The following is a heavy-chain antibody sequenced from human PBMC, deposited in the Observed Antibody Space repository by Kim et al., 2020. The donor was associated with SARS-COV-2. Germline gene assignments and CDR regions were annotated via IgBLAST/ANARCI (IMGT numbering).Heavy chain of an antibody. J-gene: IGHJ6*03. CDR1: GYTFTSYD. Sequence: ASVKVSCKASGYTFTSYDINWVRQATGQGLEWMGWMNPNSGNTGYAQKFQGRVTMTRNTSISTAYMELSSLRSEDTAVYYCARVGITMVQGVIINSDYYYNMCVWGRGTTVTVSS. CDR3: ARVGITMVQGVIINSDYYYNMCV. D-gene: IGHD3-10*01. V-gene: IGHV1-8*02. CDR2: MNPNSGNT.